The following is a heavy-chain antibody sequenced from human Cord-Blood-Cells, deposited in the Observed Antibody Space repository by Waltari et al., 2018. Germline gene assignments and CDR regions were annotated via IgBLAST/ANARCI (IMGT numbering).Heavy chain of an antibody. CDR2: NIPIFGTA. Sequence: QVQLVQSGAEVKKPGSSVKVSCKASGGTFSSYAISWVRQAPGQGLEWMGGNIPIFGTANYAQKFQGRVTITADESTSTAYMELSSLRSEDTAVYYCARVPIEAAPETSNWFDPWGQGTLVTVSS. D-gene: IGHD6-6*01. CDR3: ARVPIEAAPETSNWFDP. J-gene: IGHJ5*02. V-gene: IGHV1-69*01. CDR1: GGTFSSYA.